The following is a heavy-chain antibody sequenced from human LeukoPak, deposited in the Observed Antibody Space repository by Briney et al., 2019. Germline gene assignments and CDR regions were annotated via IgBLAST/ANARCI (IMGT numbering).Heavy chain of an antibody. CDR1: GYTFTGYL. V-gene: IGHV1-2*02. Sequence: ASVKVSCKASGYTFTGYLMHWVRQAPGQGLEWMGWIDPNSGGTNYAQKFQGRVTMTRDTSISTAYMELSRLRSDDTAVYYCARGCTGSSTSCYGPYFDYWGQGTLVTVSS. CDR3: ARGCTGSSTSCYGPYFDY. CDR2: IDPNSGGT. D-gene: IGHD2-2*01. J-gene: IGHJ4*02.